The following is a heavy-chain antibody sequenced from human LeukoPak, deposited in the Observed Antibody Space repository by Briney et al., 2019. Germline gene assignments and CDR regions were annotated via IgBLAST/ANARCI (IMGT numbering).Heavy chain of an antibody. D-gene: IGHD4-11*01. J-gene: IGHJ4*02. Sequence: GGSLRLSCAASGFTFSNYAMSWVRQAPGKGLEWVSSINGRGGSTYYADSVKGRFTISRDNSKNTLYLQMNSLRAEDTAIYYCAIPPTVTSFYYWGQGTLVTVSS. CDR1: GFTFSNYA. CDR2: INGRGGST. CDR3: AIPPTVTSFYY. V-gene: IGHV3-23*01.